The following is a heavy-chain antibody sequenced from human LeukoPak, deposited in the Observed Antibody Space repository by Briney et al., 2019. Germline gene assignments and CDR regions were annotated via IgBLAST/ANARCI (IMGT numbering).Heavy chain of an antibody. Sequence: SETLSLTCTVSGGSISSSSYYWGWIRQPPGKGLEWIGSIYYGGSTYYNPSLKSRVTISVDTSKNQFSLKLSSVTAADTAVYYCARVALAHDAFDIWGQGAMVTVSS. D-gene: IGHD2-15*01. V-gene: IGHV4-39*07. J-gene: IGHJ3*02. CDR2: IYYGGST. CDR3: ARVALAHDAFDI. CDR1: GGSISSSSYY.